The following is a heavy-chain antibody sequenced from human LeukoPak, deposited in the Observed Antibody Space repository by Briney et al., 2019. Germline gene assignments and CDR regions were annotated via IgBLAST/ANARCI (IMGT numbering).Heavy chain of an antibody. Sequence: PSETLSLTCTVSGYSISSGYYWGWIRQPPGKGLEWIGSMYYRGSTYHNPSLKSRVTISVDTSKNQCSLKVSSVTAADTAVYYCARVPPGYYYYMDVWGKGTTVTVSS. V-gene: IGHV4-38-2*02. J-gene: IGHJ6*03. CDR3: ARVPPGYYYYMDV. CDR1: GYSISSGYY. CDR2: MYYRGST.